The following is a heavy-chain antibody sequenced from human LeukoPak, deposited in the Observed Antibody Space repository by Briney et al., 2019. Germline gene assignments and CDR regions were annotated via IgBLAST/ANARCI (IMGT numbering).Heavy chain of an antibody. Sequence: ASVKVSCKASGGTFSSYAISGVRQAPGQGLEWMGGIIPIFGTANYAQKFQGRVTITADESTSTAYMELSSLRSEDTAVYYCARETKYQLFPFDPWGQGTLVTVSS. D-gene: IGHD2-2*01. CDR1: GGTFSSYA. V-gene: IGHV1-69*13. CDR3: ARETKYQLFPFDP. J-gene: IGHJ5*02. CDR2: IIPIFGTA.